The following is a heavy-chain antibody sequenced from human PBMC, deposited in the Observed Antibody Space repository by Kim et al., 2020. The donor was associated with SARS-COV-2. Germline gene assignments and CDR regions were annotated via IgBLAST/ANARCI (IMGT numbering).Heavy chain of an antibody. CDR3: ARGLPNIVVVPAAMGY. D-gene: IGHD2-2*01. J-gene: IGHJ4*02. Sequence: SLTSRVPISADTSKNQFSLQLSSVTAADTAVYYCARGLPNIVVVPAAMGYWGQGTLVTVSS. V-gene: IGHV4-59*12.